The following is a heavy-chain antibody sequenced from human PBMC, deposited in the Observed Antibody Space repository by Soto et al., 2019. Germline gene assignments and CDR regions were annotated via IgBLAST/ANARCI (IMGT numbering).Heavy chain of an antibody. J-gene: IGHJ4*02. Sequence: GGSLRLSCAASGFTFSNAWMNWVRQAPGKGLEWVGRIKSKTDGGTTDYAAPVKGRFTISRDDSKNTLYQQMNSLKTEDTAVYYCTTDHHDSSGYYLYYFDYWGQGTLVTVS. CDR1: GFTFSNAW. CDR3: TTDHHDSSGYYLYYFDY. CDR2: IKSKTDGGTT. D-gene: IGHD3-22*01. V-gene: IGHV3-15*07.